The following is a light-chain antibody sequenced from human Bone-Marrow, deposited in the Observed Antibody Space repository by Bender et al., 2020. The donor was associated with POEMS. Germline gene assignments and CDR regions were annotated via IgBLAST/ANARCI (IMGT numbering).Light chain of an antibody. CDR1: NIGGKK. V-gene: IGLV3-21*03. CDR2: DDS. CDR3: QVWDKDSDHYV. J-gene: IGLJ1*01. Sequence: SYVLTQPPSVSVAPGKTASITCGGNNIGGKKVHWYQQRPGQAPVLVVYDDSGRPSGIPKRFSASNSRNTATLTISRVEAGDEADYYCQVWDKDSDHYVFGTGTEVTVL.